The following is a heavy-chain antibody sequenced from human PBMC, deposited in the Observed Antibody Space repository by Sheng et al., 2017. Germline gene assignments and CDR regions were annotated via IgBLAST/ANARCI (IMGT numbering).Heavy chain of an antibody. Sequence: EVQVVESGGGLVQPGGSLRLFCEASGFTFSIHWMHWVRQAPGKGLVWVSGIKEDGSETTYADSVKGRFTISRDNAQNTLYLQINSLRAEDTAVYYCALFPGERDTFDYVGPRDNGHRLF. CDR1: GFTFSIHW. J-gene: IGHJ3*02. V-gene: IGHV3-74*01. CDR3: ALFPGERDTFDY. D-gene: IGHD1-1*01. CDR2: IKEDGSET.